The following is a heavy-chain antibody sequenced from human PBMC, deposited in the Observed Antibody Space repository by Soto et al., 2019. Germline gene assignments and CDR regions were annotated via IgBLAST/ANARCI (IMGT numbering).Heavy chain of an antibody. Sequence: PSETLSLTCIVSGGSISSYYWSWIRQPPGKGLEWIGYIYYSGSTNYNPSLKSRVNISVDTSKNQFSLKLSSVTAADTAVYHCARRWGTTFDYWGQGTLVTVSS. CDR1: GGSISSYY. V-gene: IGHV4-59*08. CDR2: IYYSGST. J-gene: IGHJ4*02. D-gene: IGHD3-16*01. CDR3: ARRWGTTFDY.